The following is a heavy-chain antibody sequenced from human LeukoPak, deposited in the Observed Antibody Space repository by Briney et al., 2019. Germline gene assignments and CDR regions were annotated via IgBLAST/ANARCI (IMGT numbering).Heavy chain of an antibody. J-gene: IGHJ3*02. Sequence: GGSLRLSCAASGFTFSSYAMSWVRQAPGKGLEWVSAISGSGGGTYYADSVKGRLTISRDNSKNTLYLQMNSLRAEDTAVYYCAKEGPYYDILTGMGAFDIWGQGTMVTVSS. CDR3: AKEGPYYDILTGMGAFDI. D-gene: IGHD3-9*01. V-gene: IGHV3-23*01. CDR2: ISGSGGGT. CDR1: GFTFSSYA.